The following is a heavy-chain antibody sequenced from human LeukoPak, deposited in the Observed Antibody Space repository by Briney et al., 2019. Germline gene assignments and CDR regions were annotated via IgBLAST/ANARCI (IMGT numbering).Heavy chain of an antibody. J-gene: IGHJ6*03. CDR1: GYTFTAYY. Sequence: ASVKVSCKASGYTFTAYYMHWVRQAPGQGLEWVGWINPYSGGTNYAQKFQGRVTMTRDTSISTAYMELRRLRSDDTAVYYCAKDAAGYSGSWWAPTPHYYYYYMDVWGQGTTVTVSS. CDR2: INPYSGGT. CDR3: AKDAAGYSGSWWAPTPHYYYYYMDV. D-gene: IGHD6-13*01. V-gene: IGHV1-2*02.